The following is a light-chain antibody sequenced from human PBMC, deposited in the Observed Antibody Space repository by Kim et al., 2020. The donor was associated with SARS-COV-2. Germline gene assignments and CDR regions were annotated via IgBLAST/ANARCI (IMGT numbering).Light chain of an antibody. CDR1: RIRNYY. CDR2: GKT. J-gene: IGLJ3*02. V-gene: IGLV3-19*01. CDR3: NSRDSSGTNWV. Sequence: ALVRKVMIRCQEDRIRNYYACWYQQKPGQAPILVIYGKTNRPSGIPDRFSGSTSGNTASLTITGAQAEDEADYYCNSRDSSGTNWVFGGGTQLTVL.